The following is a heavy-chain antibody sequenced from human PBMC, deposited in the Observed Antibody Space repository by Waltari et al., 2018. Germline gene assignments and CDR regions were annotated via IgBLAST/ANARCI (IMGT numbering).Heavy chain of an antibody. CDR1: GFTFSNYG. CDR2: ISYDGSKR. Sequence: QDQLVESGGGVVQPGRSLSLSCVPSGFTFSNYGMHWVRQAPGKGLEWVAVISYDGSKRFYADAVKGRFTISRDNSKNILYLQMNSLRADDTAMYYCVGGQMGDFWGQGTLVTVSS. J-gene: IGHJ4*02. CDR3: VGGQMGDF. D-gene: IGHD3-16*01. V-gene: IGHV3-33*03.